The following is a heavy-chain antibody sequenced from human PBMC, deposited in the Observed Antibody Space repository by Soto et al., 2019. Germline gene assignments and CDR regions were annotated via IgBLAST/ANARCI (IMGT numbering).Heavy chain of an antibody. CDR2: TTYDGRQT. CDR1: KFSFSNYG. V-gene: IGHV3-30*18. D-gene: IGHD5-12*01. J-gene: IGHJ3*02. Sequence: QLHLVESGGGVVQPGKSLRLSCAASKFSFSNYGMHWVRQAPGKGLEWVAVTTYDGRQTYYADSVKGRFTISRDNSKNMLYLQMNSLRIDDTAVYYCAKDRREGYDTEAYDIWGQGTEVTVSS. CDR3: AKDRREGYDTEAYDI.